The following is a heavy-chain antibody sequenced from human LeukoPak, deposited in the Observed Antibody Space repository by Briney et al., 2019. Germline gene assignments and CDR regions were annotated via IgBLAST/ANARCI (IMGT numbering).Heavy chain of an antibody. D-gene: IGHD2-2*01. J-gene: IGHJ1*01. CDR1: GFTFSSYG. V-gene: IGHV3-30*02. CDR2: IRYDGSNK. Sequence: PGGSLRLSXAASGFTFSSYGMHWIRQAPGKGLEWVAFIRYDGSNKYYADSVKGRFTISRDNSKNTLYLQMNSLRAEDTAVYYCAKDFRPYCSSTSCPEYLQHWGQGTLVTVSS. CDR3: AKDFRPYCSSTSCPEYLQH.